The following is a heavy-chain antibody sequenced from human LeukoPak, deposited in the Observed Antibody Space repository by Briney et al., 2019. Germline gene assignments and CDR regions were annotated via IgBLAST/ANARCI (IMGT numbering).Heavy chain of an antibody. D-gene: IGHD2-15*01. CDR3: ARGVVCSGGSCYYFDY. Sequence: ASVKVSCKASGYTFTSYGISWVRQAPGQGLEWMGWISADNGNTNYAHKLQGRVTMTTDTSTSTAYMELRSLRSDDTAVYYCARGVVCSGGSCYYFDYWGQGTLVTVSS. CDR2: ISADNGNT. V-gene: IGHV1-18*01. CDR1: GYTFTSYG. J-gene: IGHJ4*02.